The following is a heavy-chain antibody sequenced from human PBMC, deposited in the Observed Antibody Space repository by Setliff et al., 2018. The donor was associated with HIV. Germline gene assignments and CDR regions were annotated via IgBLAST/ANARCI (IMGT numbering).Heavy chain of an antibody. J-gene: IGHJ5*02. CDR3: VKAVAAPSWFDP. V-gene: IGHV4-39*01. D-gene: IGHD6-19*01. Sequence: SETLSLTCTVSGGSISNSNYFWGWVRQPPGKGLEWIGTIYYTGSTYYNPSLKSRVTIFVDTSKNQFSLKLSSVTAADTALYYCVKAVAAPSWFDPWGQGTLVTVSS. CDR2: IYYTGST. CDR1: GGSISNSNYF.